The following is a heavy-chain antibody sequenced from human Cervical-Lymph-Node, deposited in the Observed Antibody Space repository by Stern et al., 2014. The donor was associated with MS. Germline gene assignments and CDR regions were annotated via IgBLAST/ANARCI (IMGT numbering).Heavy chain of an antibody. CDR3: NIILYQMPASSRRFDF. CDR1: GLTFSASA. CDR2: LRSKTNNYAT. V-gene: IGHV3-73*01. D-gene: IGHD3-16*01. Sequence: LQLVQSGGRLVQPGGSLKLSCEASGLTFSASAVHWVRPTSERVLEWVVHLRSKTNNYATSYAAARKGNFTISREDSENTAYLQMDTLKIEDTAIYYCNIILYQMPASSRRFDFWGQGTLVTVAP. J-gene: IGHJ4*02.